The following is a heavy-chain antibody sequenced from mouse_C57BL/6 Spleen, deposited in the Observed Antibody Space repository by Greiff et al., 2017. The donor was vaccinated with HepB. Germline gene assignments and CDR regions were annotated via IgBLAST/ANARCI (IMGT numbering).Heavy chain of an antibody. J-gene: IGHJ2*01. V-gene: IGHV6-3*01. CDR3: TGITTVVEDY. Sequence: EVMLVESGGGLVQPGGSMKLSCVASGFTFSNYWMNWVRQSPEKGLEWVAQIRLKSDNYATHYAESVKGRFTISRDDSKSSVYLQINNLRAEDTGIYYCTGITTVVEDYWGQGTTLTVSS. CDR2: IRLKSDNYAT. D-gene: IGHD1-1*01. CDR1: GFTFSNYW.